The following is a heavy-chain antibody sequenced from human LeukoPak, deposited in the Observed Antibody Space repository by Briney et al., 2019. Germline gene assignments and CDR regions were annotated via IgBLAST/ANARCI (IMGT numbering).Heavy chain of an antibody. Sequence: PGGSLRLSCAASGFTFSSYGMHWVRQAPGKGLEWVAVISYDGSNKYYADSVKGRFTISRDNSKNTLYLQMNSLRTGDTAVYFCAKDLVTGSVSSSSSDYWGQGTLVAVSS. CDR2: ISYDGSNK. CDR3: AKDLVTGSVSSSSSDY. J-gene: IGHJ4*02. V-gene: IGHV3-30*18. CDR1: GFTFSSYG. D-gene: IGHD6-6*01.